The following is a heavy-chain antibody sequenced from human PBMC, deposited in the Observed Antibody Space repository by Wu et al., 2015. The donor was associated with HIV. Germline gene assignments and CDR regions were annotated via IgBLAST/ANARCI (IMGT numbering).Heavy chain of an antibody. CDR1: GGTFNNYA. D-gene: IGHD6-19*01. J-gene: IGHJ4*02. V-gene: IGHV1-69*05. CDR3: ASLNSIFYNNGWYLHF. Sequence: QVQLVQSGAEVKKPGSSVKVSCKPSGGTFNNYAISWVRQAPGQGLEWMGGIIPIFGTTNYAQRFQDRLTITTDESTTTAYMELSSLRSEDTAVFYCASLNSIFYNNGWYLHFWGQGTLVTVSS. CDR2: IIPIFGTT.